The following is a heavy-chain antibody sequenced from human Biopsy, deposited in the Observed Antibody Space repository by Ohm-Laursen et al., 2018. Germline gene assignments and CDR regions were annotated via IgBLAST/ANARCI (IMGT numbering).Heavy chain of an antibody. J-gene: IGHJ3*02. CDR1: GGSMIHYY. Sequence: TLSLTCTVSGGSMIHYYWSWIRQSPGKGLEWIAYIYSSGITNYNPSLKSRLTISIDTSKNQFSLKLNSMTTADTAVYYCARGQDYGGNKAFDIWGQGTKVTVSP. V-gene: IGHV4-59*01. CDR2: IYSSGIT. D-gene: IGHD4-23*01. CDR3: ARGQDYGGNKAFDI.